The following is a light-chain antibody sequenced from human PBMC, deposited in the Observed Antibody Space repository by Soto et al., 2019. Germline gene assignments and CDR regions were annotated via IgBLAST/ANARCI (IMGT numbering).Light chain of an antibody. V-gene: IGLV2-14*01. J-gene: IGLJ2*01. Sequence: QSVLTQPASVSGSPGQSVTISCTGTNSDIGTYEYVSWYQQRPGRAPKLIIYEVSNRPSGISSRFSASKSGNTASLTISGLQTEDEADYYCSSYTSGSILVIFGGGTKLTVL. CDR2: EVS. CDR1: NSDIGTYEY. CDR3: SSYTSGSILVI.